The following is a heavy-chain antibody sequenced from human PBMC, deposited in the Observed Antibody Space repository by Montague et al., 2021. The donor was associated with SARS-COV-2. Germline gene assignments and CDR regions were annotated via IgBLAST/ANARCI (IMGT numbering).Heavy chain of an antibody. J-gene: IGHJ4*02. Sequence: PALVKPTQTLTLTCTFSGFSLSTSGTCVSWIRQPPGKALEWVARIDWDDDKYYSSSLKTRLTISKDTSKNQVVLTMTNMDPVDTATYYCARISYGSEMGFDYWGQGTLVTVSS. D-gene: IGHD3-10*01. CDR2: IDWDDDK. CDR3: ARISYGSEMGFDY. V-gene: IGHV2-70*11. CDR1: GFSLSTSGTC.